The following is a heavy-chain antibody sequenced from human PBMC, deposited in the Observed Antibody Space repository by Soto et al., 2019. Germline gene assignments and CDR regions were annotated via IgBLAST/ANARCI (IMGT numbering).Heavy chain of an antibody. Sequence: QVQLVESGGGVVQPGRSLRLSCAASGFTFSSYAMQWVRQAPGKGLEWMAVISSDGKSKYYADSVKGRFTTSRDNSKNTLYLQMNNLRAEDTALYYCAKDGGAAGTFDYWGQGTLVTVSS. CDR2: ISSDGKSK. CDR1: GFTFSSYA. J-gene: IGHJ4*02. CDR3: AKDGGAAGTFDY. D-gene: IGHD6-13*01. V-gene: IGHV3-30*18.